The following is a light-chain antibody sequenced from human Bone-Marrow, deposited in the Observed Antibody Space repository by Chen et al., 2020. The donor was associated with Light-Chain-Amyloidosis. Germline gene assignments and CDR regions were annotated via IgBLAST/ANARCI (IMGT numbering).Light chain of an antibody. CDR3: QSYQGSSQGV. Sequence: NFMLTQPHSVSESPGKTVIISCTRSSGSIATNYVQWYQQRPGSSPTTVIYEDDQRPSGVPDRFACSIYRSSNSASLTISGLKTHDEADYYCQSYQGSSQGVFGGVTKLTVL. CDR1: SGSIATNY. J-gene: IGLJ3*02. V-gene: IGLV6-57*01. CDR2: EDD.